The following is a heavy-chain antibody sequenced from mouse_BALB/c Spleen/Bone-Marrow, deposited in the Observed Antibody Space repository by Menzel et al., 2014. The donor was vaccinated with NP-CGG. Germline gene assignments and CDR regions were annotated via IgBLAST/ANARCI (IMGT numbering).Heavy chain of an antibody. V-gene: IGHV1S81*02. CDR3: TREGASQFAS. CDR2: INPSNGGT. CDR1: GYTFTSYY. J-gene: IGHJ3*01. Sequence: VQLVESGAELVKPGASVKLSCKASGYTFTSYYMYWVKQRPGQGLEWIGEINPSNGGTNFNEKFKSKATLTVDKSSSTAYMQLSSLTSEDSAVYYCTREGASQFASLGQGTLLPISA.